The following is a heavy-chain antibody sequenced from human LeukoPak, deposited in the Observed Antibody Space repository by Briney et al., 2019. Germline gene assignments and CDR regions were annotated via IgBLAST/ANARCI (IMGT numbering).Heavy chain of an antibody. V-gene: IGHV3-23*01. CDR1: GFTFSNYA. CDR3: AKRESIAARTGYDY. CDR2: ISGSGGST. Sequence: GGSLRLSCAASGFTFSNYAMSWVRQAPGKGLEWVSAISGSGGSTYYADSVKGRFTISRDNSKNTLYLQMNSLRAEDTAVYYCAKRESIAARTGYDYWGQGTLVTVSS. D-gene: IGHD6-6*01. J-gene: IGHJ4*02.